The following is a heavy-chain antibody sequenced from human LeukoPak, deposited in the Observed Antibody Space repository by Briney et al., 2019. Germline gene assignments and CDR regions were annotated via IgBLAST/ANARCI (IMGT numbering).Heavy chain of an antibody. D-gene: IGHD2-2*01. J-gene: IGHJ4*02. CDR2: ISSSGGTI. Sequence: PGGSLRLSCAASGFTFSSYSMKWVRQTPGKGLEWLSYISSSGGTIYYADSVKGRFTISRDNAKSSLYLQMDSLRDEDTAVYYCAREFCSSTRCYGTFDYWGQGILVTVSS. CDR1: GFTFSSYS. CDR3: AREFCSSTRCYGTFDY. V-gene: IGHV3-48*02.